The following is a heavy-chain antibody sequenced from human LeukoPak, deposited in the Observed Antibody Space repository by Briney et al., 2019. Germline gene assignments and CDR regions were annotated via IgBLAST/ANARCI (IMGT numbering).Heavy chain of an antibody. V-gene: IGHV3-48*03. CDR1: GFTFSTYE. CDR3: VSAYGGLLDY. D-gene: IGHD3-16*01. J-gene: IGHJ4*02. CDR2: ISGSGTTI. Sequence: GGSLRLSCAASGFTFSTYEMNWVRQVPGKGLEWVSYISGSGTTIYYADSVKGRFAISRDNTKNSMYLQMNSLIAEDAAVYYCVSAYGGLLDYWGQGTLVTVSS.